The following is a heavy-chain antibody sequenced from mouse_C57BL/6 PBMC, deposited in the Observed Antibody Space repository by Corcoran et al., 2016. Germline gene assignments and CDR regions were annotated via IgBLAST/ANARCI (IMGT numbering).Heavy chain of an antibody. CDR2: IYPGSGNT. V-gene: IGHV1-76*01. D-gene: IGHD1-1*01. J-gene: IGHJ4*01. CDR3: ARENYDGSRKDYAMDY. Sequence: QVQLKQSGAELVRPGASVKLSCKASGYTFTDYYINWVKQRPGQGLEWIARIYPGSGNTYYNEKFKGKATLTAEKSSSTAYMQLSSLTSEDSAVYFCARENYDGSRKDYAMDYWGQGTSVTVSS. CDR1: GYTFTDYY.